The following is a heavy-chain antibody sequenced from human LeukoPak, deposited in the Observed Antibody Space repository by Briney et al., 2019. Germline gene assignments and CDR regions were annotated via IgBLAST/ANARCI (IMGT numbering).Heavy chain of an antibody. CDR3: ARGLPSGSYYFDY. V-gene: IGHV3-66*01. CDR1: GFTVSSNY. D-gene: IGHD1-26*01. CDR2: IYSGGPT. Sequence: GGSLRLSCAASGFTVSSNYMSWVRQAPGKGLEWVSVIYSGGPTYYADSVKGRFTISRDNSKNTLYFQMNSLRAEDTAVYYCARGLPSGSYYFDYWGQGTLVTVSS. J-gene: IGHJ4*02.